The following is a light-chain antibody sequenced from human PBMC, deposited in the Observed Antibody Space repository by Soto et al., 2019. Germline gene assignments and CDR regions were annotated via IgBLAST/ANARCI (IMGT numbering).Light chain of an antibody. V-gene: IGKV3-20*01. CDR1: QSINNRY. CDR2: AAS. J-gene: IGKJ3*01. CDR3: QQFGSSPGFT. Sequence: EIVLTQSPGTLSLSPGERATLSCRASQSINNRYLAWYQQKPGQAPRLLIYAASSKATGIPDRFSGSGAGTDFTHTISRLEPEDFVLYYCQQFGSSPGFTFGPGTKVDIK.